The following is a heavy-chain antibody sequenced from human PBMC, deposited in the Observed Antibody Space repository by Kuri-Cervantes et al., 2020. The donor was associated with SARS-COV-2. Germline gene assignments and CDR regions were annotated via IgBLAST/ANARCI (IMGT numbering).Heavy chain of an antibody. D-gene: IGHD3-22*01. CDR2: ISSSSSYI. CDR1: GFTFSSYW. CDR3: ATVSDYYDSSGYFLDFDY. Sequence: GESLKISCVASGFTFSSYWMHWVRQAPGKGLEWVSSISSSSSYIYYADSVKGRFTISRDNAKNSLYLQMNSLRAEDTAVYYCATVSDYYDSSGYFLDFDYWGQGTLVTVSS. J-gene: IGHJ4*02. V-gene: IGHV3-21*01.